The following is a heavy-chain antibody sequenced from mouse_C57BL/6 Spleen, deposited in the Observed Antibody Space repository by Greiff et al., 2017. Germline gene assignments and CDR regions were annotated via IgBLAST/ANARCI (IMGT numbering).Heavy chain of an antibody. Sequence: VKLMESGAELVKPGASVKISCKASGYAFSSYWMNWVKQRPGKGLEWIGQIYPGDGDTNYNGKFKGKATLTADKSSSTAYMQLSSLTSEDSAVYFCARYYGSSRGYAMDYWGQGTSVTVSS. V-gene: IGHV1-80*01. J-gene: IGHJ4*01. D-gene: IGHD1-1*01. CDR3: ARYYGSSRGYAMDY. CDR1: GYAFSSYW. CDR2: IYPGDGDT.